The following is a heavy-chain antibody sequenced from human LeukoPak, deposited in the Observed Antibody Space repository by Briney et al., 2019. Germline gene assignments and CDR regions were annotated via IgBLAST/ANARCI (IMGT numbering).Heavy chain of an antibody. Sequence: SETLSLTCTVSGGSISSYYWSWIRQPPGKGLEWIGRIYTSGSTNYNPSLKSRVSMSGDTSKNQLSLNLNSVTAADTAMYYCARSSPREYAFDVWGQGTMVTVSS. J-gene: IGHJ3*01. V-gene: IGHV4-4*07. CDR2: IYTSGST. CDR3: ARSSPREYAFDV. CDR1: GGSISSYY.